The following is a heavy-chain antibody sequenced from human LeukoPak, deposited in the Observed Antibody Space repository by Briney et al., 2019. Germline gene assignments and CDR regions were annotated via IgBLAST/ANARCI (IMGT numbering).Heavy chain of an antibody. D-gene: IGHD3-3*01. CDR1: GGTISSYY. J-gene: IGHJ6*02. V-gene: IGHV4-59*01. CDR2: IYYSGST. Sequence: SETLSLTCTVSGGTISSYYWSWIRHPPGKGLEWIGYIYYSGSTNYNPSLKSRVTISVDTSKNQFSLKLSSVTAADTAVYYCARCDFWSGYNYYGMDVWGQGTTVTVSS. CDR3: ARCDFWSGYNYYGMDV.